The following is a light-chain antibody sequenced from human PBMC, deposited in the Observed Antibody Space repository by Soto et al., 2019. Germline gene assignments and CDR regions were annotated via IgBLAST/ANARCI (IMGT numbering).Light chain of an antibody. CDR1: QGIRND. J-gene: IGKJ1*01. CDR2: AAF. V-gene: IGKV1-6*01. Sequence: AIKVNQGPSSLSAYVGDRVTITCRASQGIRNDLGWYQKKPGKAPKLLIFAAFNLQSGVPSRFSGGGSGTDFTLTISSLQPEDFATYYCLQHFNFSWTFGQRTKVDIK. CDR3: LQHFNFSWT.